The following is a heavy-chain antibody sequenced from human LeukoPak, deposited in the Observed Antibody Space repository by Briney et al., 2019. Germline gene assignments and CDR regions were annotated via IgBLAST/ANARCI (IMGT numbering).Heavy chain of an antibody. CDR2: IKKDGSEI. CDR1: GFTFSASS. V-gene: IGHV3-7*01. J-gene: IGHJ4*02. Sequence: GGSLRLTCVASGFTFSASSMNWVRQAPGRGLEWVANIKKDGSEIYYLDSVKGRFTISRDNAKNSLYLRMNSLRAEDTAVYFCVRGGYYFDYWGQGTLVTVSS. CDR3: VRGGYYFDY. D-gene: IGHD3-16*01.